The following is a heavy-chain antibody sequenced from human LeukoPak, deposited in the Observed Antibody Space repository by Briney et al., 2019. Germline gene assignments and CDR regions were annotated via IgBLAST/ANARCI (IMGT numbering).Heavy chain of an antibody. D-gene: IGHD3-22*01. CDR1: GFTFDDYA. Sequence: GGSLRLSCAASGFTFDDYAMHWVRQAPGKGPEWVSGISWSSGNIGYADSVKGRFTISRDNAKNSLYLQMNSLRAEDTAVYYCAKQPIVVPYYFDYWGQGTLVTVSS. CDR2: ISWSSGNI. V-gene: IGHV3-9*01. J-gene: IGHJ4*02. CDR3: AKQPIVVPYYFDY.